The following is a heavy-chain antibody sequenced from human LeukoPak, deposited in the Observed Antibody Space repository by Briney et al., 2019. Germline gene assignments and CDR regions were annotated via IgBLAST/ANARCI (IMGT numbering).Heavy chain of an antibody. V-gene: IGHV3-30*02. J-gene: IGHJ3*01. D-gene: IGHD2-2*01. CDR1: GFTFSGYG. Sequence: GGSLRLSCAASGFTFSGYGMDWVRQAPAKGLEWVAFIRYDGSHTYYADSVKGRFTISRDNSKNMVFLEMNSLRAEDTAVYYCARIGEIVVVPDATVQGGIFDVWGHGTLVSVSS. CDR3: ARIGEIVVVPDATVQGGIFDV. CDR2: IRYDGSHT.